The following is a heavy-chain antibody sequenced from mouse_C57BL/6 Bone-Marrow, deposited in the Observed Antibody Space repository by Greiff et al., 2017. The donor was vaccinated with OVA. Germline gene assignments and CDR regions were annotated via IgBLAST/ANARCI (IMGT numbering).Heavy chain of an antibody. CDR2: ISSGSSTI. V-gene: IGHV5-17*01. CDR3: ASASYYYGGPWYFDV. D-gene: IGHD1-1*01. J-gene: IGHJ1*03. Sequence: EVKLMESGGGLVKPGGSLKLSCAASGFTFSDYGMHWVRQAPEKGLEWVAYISSGSSTIYYADTVKGRFTISRDNAKNTLFLQMTSLRSEDTAMYYSASASYYYGGPWYFDVWGTGTTVTVSS. CDR1: GFTFSDYG.